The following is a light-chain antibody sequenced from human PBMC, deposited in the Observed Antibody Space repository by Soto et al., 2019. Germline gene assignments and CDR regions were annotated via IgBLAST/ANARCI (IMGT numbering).Light chain of an antibody. V-gene: IGLV2-14*01. CDR2: EVN. CDR3: SSFTSSSTQL. CDR1: SSDVGGYDY. Sequence: QSALTQPASVSGSLGQSITISCTGTSSDVGGYDYVSWYRQHPGKVPELIIYEVNKRPSGVSNRFSGSKSANTASLTISGLQADDEADYYCSSFTSSSTQLFGGGTKVTVL. J-gene: IGLJ3*02.